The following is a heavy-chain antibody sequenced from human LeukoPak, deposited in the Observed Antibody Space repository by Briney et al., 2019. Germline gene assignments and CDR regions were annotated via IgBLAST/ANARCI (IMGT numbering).Heavy chain of an antibody. CDR2: ISGSGGST. Sequence: PGGSLRLSCAASGFTFSSYAMSWVRRAPGKGLEWVSAISGSGGSTYYADSVKGRFTISRDNSKNTLYLQMNSLRAEDTAVYYCAKSYYDILTGYYSSEYFQHWGQGTLVTVSS. CDR3: AKSYYDILTGYYSSEYFQH. J-gene: IGHJ1*01. CDR1: GFTFSSYA. V-gene: IGHV3-23*01. D-gene: IGHD3-9*01.